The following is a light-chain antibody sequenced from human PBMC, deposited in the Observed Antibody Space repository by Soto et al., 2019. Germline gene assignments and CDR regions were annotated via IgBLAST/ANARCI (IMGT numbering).Light chain of an antibody. J-gene: IGLJ3*02. Sequence: QAVVTQPASVSGSPGQSITISCIGTSSDVGSYNLVSWYQQHPGKAPKLMIYEVNKRSSGVSNRFSGSKSGNTASLTISGLQAEDEADYYCCSYAGSSTWVFGGGTKLTVL. V-gene: IGLV2-23*02. CDR1: SSDVGSYNL. CDR2: EVN. CDR3: CSYAGSSTWV.